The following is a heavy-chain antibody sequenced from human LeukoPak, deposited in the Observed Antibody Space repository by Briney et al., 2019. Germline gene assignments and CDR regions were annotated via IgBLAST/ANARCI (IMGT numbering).Heavy chain of an antibody. CDR3: ARGERPALQKQDYYYYYMDV. V-gene: IGHV1-8*01. D-gene: IGHD5-24*01. CDR1: GYTFTSYD. Sequence: GASVKVSCKASGYTFTSYDINWVRQATGQGLEWMGWMNPNSGNTGYAQKFQGRVTMTRNTSISTAYMELSSLRSEDTAVYYCARGERPALQKQDYYYYYMDVWGKGTTVTISS. J-gene: IGHJ6*03. CDR2: MNPNSGNT.